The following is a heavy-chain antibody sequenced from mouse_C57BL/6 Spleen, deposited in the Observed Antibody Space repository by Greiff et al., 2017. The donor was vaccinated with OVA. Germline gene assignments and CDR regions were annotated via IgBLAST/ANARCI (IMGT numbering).Heavy chain of an antibody. V-gene: IGHV1-15*01. CDR3: TSPGTFNYFDY. Sequence: QVQLQQSGAELVRPGASVTLSCKASGYTFTDYEMHWVKQTPVHGLEWIGAIDPETGGTAYNQKFKGKAILTADKSSSTAYMELRSLTSEDSAVYYCTSPGTFNYFDYWGQGTTLTVSS. CDR2: IDPETGGT. CDR1: GYTFTDYE. J-gene: IGHJ2*01. D-gene: IGHD3-3*01.